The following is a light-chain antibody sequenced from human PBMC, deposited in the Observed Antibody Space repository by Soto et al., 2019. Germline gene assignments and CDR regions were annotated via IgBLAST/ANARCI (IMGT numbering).Light chain of an antibody. J-gene: IGKJ1*01. V-gene: IGKV1-8*01. Sequence: ASQMTQSQSSVSASVVDRVTITCRASQGIRNDLAWYQQKPGKAPELLIYAASTLQSGVPSRFSGSGSGTDFTLTISCLQSEDFATYYCQQYYSFPWTCGQGTKVDIK. CDR2: AAS. CDR1: QGIRND. CDR3: QQYYSFPWT.